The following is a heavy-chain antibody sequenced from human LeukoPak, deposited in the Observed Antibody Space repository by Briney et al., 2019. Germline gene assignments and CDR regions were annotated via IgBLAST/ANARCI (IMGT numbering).Heavy chain of an antibody. D-gene: IGHD4-11*01. CDR3: ARGRHSNYASTWAFDP. V-gene: IGHV1-8*03. CDR1: GYTFTSYD. Sequence: ASVKVSCTASGYTFTSYDINWVRQATGQGLEWMGWMNPNSGNTGYAQKFQGRVTITRNTSISTAYMELSSLRSEDTAVYYCARGRHSNYASTWAFDPWGQGTLVTVSS. J-gene: IGHJ5*02. CDR2: MNPNSGNT.